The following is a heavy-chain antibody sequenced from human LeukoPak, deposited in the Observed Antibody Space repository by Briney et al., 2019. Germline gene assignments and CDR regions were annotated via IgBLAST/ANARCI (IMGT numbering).Heavy chain of an antibody. J-gene: IGHJ4*02. Sequence: SETLSLTCTVSGGSISSSSYYWGWIRQPPGKGLEWIGSIYYSGSTYYNPSLKSRVTISVDTSKNQFSLKLSSVTAADTAVYYCARAYYDSSGYYYPFDYWGQGTLVPVSS. CDR3: ARAYYDSSGYYYPFDY. CDR1: GGSISSSSYY. CDR2: IYYSGST. D-gene: IGHD3-22*01. V-gene: IGHV4-39*01.